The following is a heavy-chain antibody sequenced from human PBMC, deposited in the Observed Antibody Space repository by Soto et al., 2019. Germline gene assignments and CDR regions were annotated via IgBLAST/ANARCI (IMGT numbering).Heavy chain of an antibody. CDR2: IIPIFGTA. CDR1: GGTFSSYA. V-gene: IGHV1-69*13. Sequence: GASVKVSCKASGGTFSSYAISWVRQAPGQGLEWMGGIIPIFGTANYAQKFQGRVTITADESTSTAYMELSSLRSEDTAVYYCARHHRQGAPAVLYYYYGMDVWGQGTTVTVSS. CDR3: ARHHRQGAPAVLYYYYGMDV. D-gene: IGHD2-8*01. J-gene: IGHJ6*02.